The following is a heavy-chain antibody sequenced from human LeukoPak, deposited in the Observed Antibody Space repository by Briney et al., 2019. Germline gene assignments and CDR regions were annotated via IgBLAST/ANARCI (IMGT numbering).Heavy chain of an antibody. Sequence: GESLRISCKGSGYSFTSYWISWVRQMPGKGLEWMGRIDPSDSYTNYSPSFQGHVTISADKSISTAYLQWSSLKASDTAMYYCARQEYYYDSSGYYSSGDYWGQGTLVTVSS. V-gene: IGHV5-10-1*01. J-gene: IGHJ4*02. CDR3: ARQEYYYDSSGYYSSGDY. CDR2: IDPSDSYT. D-gene: IGHD3-22*01. CDR1: GYSFTSYW.